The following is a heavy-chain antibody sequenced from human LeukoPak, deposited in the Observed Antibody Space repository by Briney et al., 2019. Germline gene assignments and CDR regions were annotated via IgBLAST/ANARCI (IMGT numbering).Heavy chain of an antibody. J-gene: IGHJ4*02. CDR2: INPNSGGT. Sequence: ASVKVSCKASGYTFTGYHMHWVRQAPGQGLEWMGWINPNSGGTNYAQKFQGRVTMTTDTSTSTAYMELRSLRSDDTAVYYCARERGRSPLLWFGELSSPPDYWGQGTLVTVSS. CDR3: ARERGRSPLLWFGELSSPPDY. CDR1: GYTFTGYH. V-gene: IGHV1-2*02. D-gene: IGHD3-10*01.